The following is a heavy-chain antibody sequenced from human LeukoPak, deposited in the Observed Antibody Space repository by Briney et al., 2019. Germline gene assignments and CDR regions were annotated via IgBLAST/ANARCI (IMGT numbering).Heavy chain of an antibody. D-gene: IGHD3-10*01. CDR3: ARDLGRYYGSGSYYNVGPAY. CDR1: GGSISSYY. V-gene: IGHV4-59*01. J-gene: IGHJ4*02. Sequence: SETLSLTCTVSGGSISSYYWSWIRQPPGKGLEWIGYIYYSGSTNYNPSLKSRVTISVDTSKNQFSLKLSSVTAEDTAVYYCARDLGRYYGSGSYYNVGPAYWGQGTLVTVSS. CDR2: IYYSGST.